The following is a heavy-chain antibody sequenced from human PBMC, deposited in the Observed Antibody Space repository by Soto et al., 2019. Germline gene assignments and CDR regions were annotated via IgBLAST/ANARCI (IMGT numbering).Heavy chain of an antibody. CDR1: GYTFTSYG. D-gene: IGHD6-13*01. CDR3: ARSGAAAGRDYYYYGMEV. V-gene: IGHV1-18*01. CDR2: ISAYNGNT. Sequence: ASVKVSCKASGYTFTSYGISWVRQAPGQGLEWMGWISAYNGNTNYAQKLQGRVTMTTDTPTSTAYMELRSLRSDDTAVYYCARSGAAAGRDYYYYGMEVWGQGTTVTVSS. J-gene: IGHJ6*02.